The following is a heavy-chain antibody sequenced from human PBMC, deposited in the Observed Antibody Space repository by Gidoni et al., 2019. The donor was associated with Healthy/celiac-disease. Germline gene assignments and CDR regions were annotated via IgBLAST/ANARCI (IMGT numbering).Heavy chain of an antibody. V-gene: IGHV3-30*18. CDR1: GFTFSSYG. Sequence: QVQLVESGGGVVQPGRSLRLSWAASGFTFSSYGMHWVRQAPGKGLEWVAVISYDGSNKYYADSVKGRFTISRDNSKNTLYLQMNSLRAEDTAVYYCAKARGGPFDYWGQGTLVTVSS. J-gene: IGHJ4*02. CDR3: AKARGGPFDY. CDR2: ISYDGSNK.